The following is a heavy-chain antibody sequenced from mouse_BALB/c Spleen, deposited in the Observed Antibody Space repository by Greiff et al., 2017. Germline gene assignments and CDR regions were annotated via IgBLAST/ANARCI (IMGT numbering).Heavy chain of an antibody. J-gene: IGHJ4*01. CDR1: GFTFSSFG. CDR2: ISSGSSTI. D-gene: IGHD2-4*01. CDR3: ARTEDYDGYYYAMDD. Sequence: EVMLVESGGGLVQPGGSRKLSCAASGFTFSSFGMHWVRQAPEKGLEWVAYISSGSSTIYYADTVKGRFTISRDNPKNTLFLQMTSLRSEDTAMYYCARTEDYDGYYYAMDDWGQGTSVTVAS. V-gene: IGHV5-17*02.